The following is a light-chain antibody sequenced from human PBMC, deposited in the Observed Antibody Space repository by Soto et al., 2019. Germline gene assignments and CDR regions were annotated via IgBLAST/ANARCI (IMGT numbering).Light chain of an antibody. CDR3: QQYVDYPLP. J-gene: IGKJ4*01. CDR2: KAS. Sequence: DIHMTQSPSTLSASVGDRVTIPCRASQSIADWLAWYQQKPGKAPKLLIYKASTLESGVPSRFSGSGSGTEFTLTISSLQPDDFATYSCQQYVDYPLPFGGGTQVDI. CDR1: QSIADW. V-gene: IGKV1-5*03.